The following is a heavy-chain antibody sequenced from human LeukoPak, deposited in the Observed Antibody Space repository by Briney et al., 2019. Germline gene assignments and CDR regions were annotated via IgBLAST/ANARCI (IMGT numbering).Heavy chain of an antibody. V-gene: IGHV1-46*01. CDR3: ARDGVVGYTDSNWFDP. CDR1: GYTFTSYY. Sequence: ASVKVSCKASGYTFTSYYMHWVRQAPGQGLEWMGIINPSGGSTSYAQKFQGRVTMTRDTSTSIVYMELSSLRSEDTAVYYCARDGVVGYTDSNWFDPWGQGTLVTVSS. J-gene: IGHJ5*02. CDR2: INPSGGST. D-gene: IGHD5-24*01.